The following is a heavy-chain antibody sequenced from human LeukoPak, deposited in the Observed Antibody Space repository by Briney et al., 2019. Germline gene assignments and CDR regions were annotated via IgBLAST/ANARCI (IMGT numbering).Heavy chain of an antibody. D-gene: IGHD2/OR15-2a*01. CDR1: GFTVSSKY. CDR3: ARDFHGPMDV. J-gene: IGHJ6*02. Sequence: GGSLRLSCVASGFTVSSKYMSWVRQAPGKGLEWVSVIYSGGSTYYADSVKGRFTISRHNSKNTPYLQMNSLRAEDTAVYYCARDFHGPMDVWGQGTAVTVSS. CDR2: IYSGGST. V-gene: IGHV3-53*04.